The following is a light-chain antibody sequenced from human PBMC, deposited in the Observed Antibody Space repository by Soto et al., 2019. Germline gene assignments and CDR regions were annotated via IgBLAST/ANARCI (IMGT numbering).Light chain of an antibody. Sequence: DIVMTQSPDSLAVSLGERATINCKSGQSVLYSSKNNNYLAWYQQKAGQPPKLLIFGASTRESGVPDRFSGSGSGTDFTLTISSLQAEDVAVYYCQQYYSTPYTFGQGTKLEIK. CDR1: QSVLYSSKNNNY. V-gene: IGKV4-1*01. CDR2: GAS. CDR3: QQYYSTPYT. J-gene: IGKJ2*01.